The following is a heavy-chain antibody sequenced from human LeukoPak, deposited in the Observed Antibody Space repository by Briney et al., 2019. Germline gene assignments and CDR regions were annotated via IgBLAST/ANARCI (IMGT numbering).Heavy chain of an antibody. V-gene: IGHV3-7*01. CDR1: GFTFRSYW. CDR2: INQDGSVK. J-gene: IGHJ4*02. CDR3: ARRNLLDS. Sequence: PGGSLRLSCAASGFTFRSYWMSWVRQAPGKGLEWVANINQDGSVKYYVDSVKSRFTISRDNAKNSLYLQMNSLRAEDTAVYYCARRNLLDSWGQGTLVTVSS.